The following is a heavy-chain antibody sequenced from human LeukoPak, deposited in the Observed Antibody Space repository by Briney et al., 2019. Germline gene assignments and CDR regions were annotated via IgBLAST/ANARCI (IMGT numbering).Heavy chain of an antibody. V-gene: IGHV3-23*01. CDR1: GFTFSRDA. CDR2: ISVIGDET. J-gene: IGHJ4*02. CDR3: GKDRLVLRYFDWLFPIDY. Sequence: GGSLRLSCAASGFTFSRDAMNWVCQAQGKGREWVSIISVIGDETFYSNSVKERFTISRDNSKNTLYLQMNSLRDDETAVYYCGKDRLVLRYFDWLFPIDYWGQGTLVTVSS. D-gene: IGHD3-9*01.